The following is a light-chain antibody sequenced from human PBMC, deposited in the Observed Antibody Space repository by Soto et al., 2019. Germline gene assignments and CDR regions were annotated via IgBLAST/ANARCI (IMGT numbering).Light chain of an antibody. CDR1: SSDVGGYNY. V-gene: IGLV2-14*03. CDR3: SSYRSSSALSV. J-gene: IGLJ1*01. Sequence: QSALTQPASVSGSPGQSITISCTGTSSDVGGYNYVSWYQQHPGQAPKLMIYDVSNRPSGISNRSSGSKSGNTASLTISGLQAEDEADYYCSSYRSSSALSVFGTGTKVTVL. CDR2: DVS.